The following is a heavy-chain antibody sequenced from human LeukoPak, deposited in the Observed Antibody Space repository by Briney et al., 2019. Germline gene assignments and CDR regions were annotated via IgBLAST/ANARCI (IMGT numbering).Heavy chain of an antibody. CDR2: ISYDGSNK. V-gene: IGHV3-30-3*01. CDR1: GFTFSSYA. Sequence: GGSLRLYCAASGFTFSSYAMHWVRQAPGKGLEWVAVISYDGSNKYYADSVKGRFTISRDNSKNTLYLQMNSLRPEDTAVYYCASDALVYCGGDCYSRDIIYFDYWGQGTLVTVSS. J-gene: IGHJ4*02. D-gene: IGHD2-21*02. CDR3: ASDALVYCGGDCYSRDIIYFDY.